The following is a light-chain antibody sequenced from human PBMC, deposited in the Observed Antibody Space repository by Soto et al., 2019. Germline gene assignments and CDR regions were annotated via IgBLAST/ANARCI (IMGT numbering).Light chain of an antibody. V-gene: IGKV1-5*01. CDR3: KQYYSFPWT. CDR1: QSISSW. CDR2: AAS. J-gene: IGKJ1*01. Sequence: DIQMPPSHSTLSASVGDSLPITCRASQSISSWLAWYQQKPGKANELLIYAASTLQSGVPSRFSGSGSGTDFTLTISCLQSEEFATYYCKQYYSFPWTFGKGNKVAIK.